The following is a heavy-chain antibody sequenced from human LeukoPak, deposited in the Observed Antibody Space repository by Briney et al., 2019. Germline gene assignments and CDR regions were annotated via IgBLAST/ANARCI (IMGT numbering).Heavy chain of an antibody. CDR1: GFTFSSYS. D-gene: IGHD3-22*01. J-gene: IGHJ4*02. V-gene: IGHV3-48*02. Sequence: GGSLRLSCAASGFTFSSYSMNWVRQAPGKGLEWVSYISSSSSTIYYADSVKGRFTISGDNAKNSLYLQMNSLRDEDTAAYYCARVQYYYDSSGPPDYWGQGTLVTVSS. CDR3: ARVQYYYDSSGPPDY. CDR2: ISSSSSTI.